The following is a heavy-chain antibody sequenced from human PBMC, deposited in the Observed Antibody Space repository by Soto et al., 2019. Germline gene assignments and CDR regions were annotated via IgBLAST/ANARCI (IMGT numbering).Heavy chain of an antibody. CDR1: GFTFSSYS. D-gene: IGHD1-26*01. J-gene: IGHJ4*02. CDR2: ISTI. V-gene: IGHV3-21*01. CDR3: ARDGGSYYFDY. Sequence: EVQLVESGGGLVKPGGSLRLSCAASGFTFSSYSMNWVRQAPGKGLEWVSSISTIYYADSVKGRFTISRDSAKNSLYLQMNSLRAEDTAVYYCARDGGSYYFDYWGQGTLVTVSS.